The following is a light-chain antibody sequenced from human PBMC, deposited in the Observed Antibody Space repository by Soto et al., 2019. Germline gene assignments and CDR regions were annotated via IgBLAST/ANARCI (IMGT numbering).Light chain of an antibody. Sequence: DIQMTQSPSILSASVGDRVTITCRASQTISSWLAWYQQKPGKAPKXLIYKASTLKSRVPSRFSGSGSGTEFTLTISSLQPDDGATYYCQHYNSYSEAFGQGTKVDIK. CDR3: QHYNSYSEA. J-gene: IGKJ1*01. CDR1: QTISSW. CDR2: KAS. V-gene: IGKV1-5*03.